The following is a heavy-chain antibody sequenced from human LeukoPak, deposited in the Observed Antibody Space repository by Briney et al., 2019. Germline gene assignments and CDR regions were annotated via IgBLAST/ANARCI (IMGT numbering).Heavy chain of an antibody. J-gene: IGHJ4*02. V-gene: IGHV4-30-2*01. CDR1: GGSISSGGYS. D-gene: IGHD3-22*01. CDR3: ARGRKTPLNYYDSSGSYFDY. Sequence: SETLSLTCAVSGGSISSGGYSWSWIRQPPGKGLEWLGYIYHSGSTYYNPSLKSRVTISVDRSKNQFSLKLSSVTAADTAVYYCARGRKTPLNYYDSSGSYFDYWGQGTLVTVSS. CDR2: IYHSGST.